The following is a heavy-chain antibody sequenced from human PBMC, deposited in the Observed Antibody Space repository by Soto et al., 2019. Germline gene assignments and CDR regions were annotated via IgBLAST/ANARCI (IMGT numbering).Heavy chain of an antibody. Sequence: EVQLVESGGGLVQHGGSLRVSCAASGFTFGSYWMNWVRQAPGKGLVWVSRIDSDGSSTTYADSVKGRFTTSRDNAKNTLYLQLSSLRVEDTAVYYCARGRPSGRNVWGQGTMVTVSS. CDR1: GFTFGSYW. J-gene: IGHJ6*02. V-gene: IGHV3-74*01. CDR2: IDSDGSST. CDR3: ARGRPSGRNV.